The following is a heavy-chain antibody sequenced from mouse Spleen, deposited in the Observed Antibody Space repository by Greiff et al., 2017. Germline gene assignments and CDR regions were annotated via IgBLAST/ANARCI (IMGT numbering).Heavy chain of an antibody. Sequence: VQLQQSGTVLARPGGSVKMSCKTSGYTFTSYWMHWVKQRPGQGLEWIGAIYPGNSDTSYNQKFKGKAKLTAVTSASTAYMELSSLTNEDSAVYYCTRYYDYDGSPFAYWGQGTLVTVSA. CDR3: TRYYDYDGSPFAY. V-gene: IGHV1-5*01. D-gene: IGHD2-4*01. CDR2: IYPGNSDT. CDR1: GYTFTSYW. J-gene: IGHJ3*01.